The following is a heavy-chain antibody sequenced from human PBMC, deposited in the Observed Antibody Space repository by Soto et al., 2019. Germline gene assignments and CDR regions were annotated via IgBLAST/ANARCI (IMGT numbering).Heavy chain of an antibody. CDR3: AKSVSNYDFWSGYLPLPYFQH. V-gene: IGHV3-9*01. Sequence: EVQLVESGGGLVQPGRSLRLSCAASGFTFDDYAMHWVRQAPGKGLEWVSGISWNSGSIGYADSVKGRFTISRDNAKNSLYLQMNSLRAEDTALYYCAKSVSNYDFWSGYLPLPYFQHWGQGTLVTVSS. CDR2: ISWNSGSI. J-gene: IGHJ1*01. D-gene: IGHD3-3*01. CDR1: GFTFDDYA.